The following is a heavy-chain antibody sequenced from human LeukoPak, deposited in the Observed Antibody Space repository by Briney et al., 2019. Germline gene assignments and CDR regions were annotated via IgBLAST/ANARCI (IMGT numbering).Heavy chain of an antibody. J-gene: IGHJ4*02. Sequence: ASVKVSCKASGGTFSSYAISWVRQAPGQGLEWMGGIIHIFGTANYAQKFQGRVTITTDESTSTAYMELSSLRSEDTAVYYCARGVGSGNPLHPRYREYYFDYWGQGTLVTVSS. CDR3: ARGVGSGNPLHPRYREYYFDY. CDR2: IIHIFGTA. D-gene: IGHD3-10*01. V-gene: IGHV1-69*05. CDR1: GGTFSSYA.